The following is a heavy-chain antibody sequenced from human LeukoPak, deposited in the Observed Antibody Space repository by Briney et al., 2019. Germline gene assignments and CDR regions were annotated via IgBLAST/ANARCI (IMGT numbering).Heavy chain of an antibody. D-gene: IGHD6-19*01. CDR3: ANFLRGWSDFGY. CDR1: GFTFSSYA. J-gene: IGHJ4*02. V-gene: IGHV3-23*01. CDR2: ISGSGSST. Sequence: PGGSLRLSCAASGFTFSSYAVSWVRQAPGKGLEWVSAISGSGSSTYYADSVKGRFTISRDNSKNTLYLQMNSLRAEDTAVYYCANFLRGWSDFGYWGQGTLVTVSS.